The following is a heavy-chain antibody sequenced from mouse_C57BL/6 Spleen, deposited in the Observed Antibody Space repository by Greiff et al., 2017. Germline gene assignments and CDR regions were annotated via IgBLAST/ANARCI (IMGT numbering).Heavy chain of an antibody. CDR2: IHPNSGST. D-gene: IGHD1-1*01. CDR1: GYTFTSYW. J-gene: IGHJ1*03. CDR3: ARTTVVNWCLDD. V-gene: IGHV1-64*01. Sequence: QVQLQQPGAELVKPGASVKLSCKASGYTFTSYWMHWVKQRPGQGLEWIGMIHPNSGSTNYNEKFKSKATLTVDKSSSTAYMQLSSLTSEDSAVYYCARTTVVNWCLDDWGTGTTVRVSS.